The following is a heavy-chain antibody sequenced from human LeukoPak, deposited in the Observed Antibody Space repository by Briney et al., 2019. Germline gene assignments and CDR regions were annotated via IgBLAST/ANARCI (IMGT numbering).Heavy chain of an antibody. CDR1: GGSISSYY. CDR3: ARGWRQLYY. J-gene: IGHJ4*02. D-gene: IGHD6-13*01. CDR2: ISDSGST. V-gene: IGHV4-59*01. Sequence: SETLSLTCPVSGGSISSYYWSWIRQPPGKGLGWIGYISDSGSTNYNPSLRSRVTISVDTSKNQFSLKLSSVTAADTAIYYCARGWRQLYYWGQGTLVTVSS.